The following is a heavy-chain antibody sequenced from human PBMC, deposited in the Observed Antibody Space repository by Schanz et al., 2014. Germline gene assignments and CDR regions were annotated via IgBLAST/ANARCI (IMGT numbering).Heavy chain of an antibody. J-gene: IGHJ4*02. CDR1: GYTFTGYF. CDR3: ARGLVRYFDN. V-gene: IGHV1-2*06. CDR2: INPKSGGT. D-gene: IGHD6-19*01. Sequence: QVQLVQSGAEVKKPGASVKVSCKASGYTFTGYFMHWVRQAPGQGLEWVGRINPKSGGTNHAQKFQARVTMPRDTSISTASMELRRLRSDNTAVYFCARGLVRYFDNWGQGTLVTVSS.